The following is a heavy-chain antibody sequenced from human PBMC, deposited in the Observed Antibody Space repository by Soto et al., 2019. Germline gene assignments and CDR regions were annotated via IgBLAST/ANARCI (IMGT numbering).Heavy chain of an antibody. CDR3: ASYRAFYYYGMDV. J-gene: IGHJ6*02. Sequence: ASVKVSCKASGGTFSSYAISWVRQAPGQGLEWMGGIIPIFGTANYAQKFQGRVTITADKSTSTAYMELSSLRSEDTAVYYCASYRAFYYYGMDVWGQGTTVTVS. D-gene: IGHD4-4*01. CDR2: IIPIFGTA. CDR1: GGTFSSYA. V-gene: IGHV1-69*06.